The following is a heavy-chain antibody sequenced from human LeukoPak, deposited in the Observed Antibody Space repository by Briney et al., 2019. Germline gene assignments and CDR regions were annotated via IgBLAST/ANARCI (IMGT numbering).Heavy chain of an antibody. CDR1: GLTFINYW. D-gene: IGHD1-26*01. Sequence: GGSLRLSCAGSGLTFINYWMTWVRQVPGKGLEWVANINRDGSGKYYLPSVRGRFTISKDDAKDSLYLQMDSLRPEGTAIYYCARVEYSGNGNLYWGQGTLVTVSS. V-gene: IGHV3-7*03. J-gene: IGHJ4*02. CDR3: ARVEYSGNGNLY. CDR2: INRDGSGK.